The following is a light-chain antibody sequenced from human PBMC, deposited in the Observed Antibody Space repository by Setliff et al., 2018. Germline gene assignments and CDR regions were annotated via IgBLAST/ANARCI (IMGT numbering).Light chain of an antibody. CDR3: CSYAGSTTYVV. V-gene: IGLV2-23*02. CDR1: SSDVGSYDL. J-gene: IGLJ2*01. Sequence: QSALAQPASVSGSPGQSITISCTGISSDVGSYDLVSWYQQHPGKAPKLMIYEVSKRPSGVSNRFSGSKSGNTASLTISGLQAEDAADYYCCSYAGSTTYVVFGGGTKVTV. CDR2: EVS.